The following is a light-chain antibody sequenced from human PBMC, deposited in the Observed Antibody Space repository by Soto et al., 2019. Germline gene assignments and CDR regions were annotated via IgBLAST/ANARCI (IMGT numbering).Light chain of an antibody. CDR3: CSYAGSYSVV. Sequence: QSVLTQPRSVSESPGLSVTISCTGTSSDVGGYNYVSWYQHHPGKAPKLMIYDVSKRPSGVPDRFSGSKSGNTASLTISGLQAEDEADYYCCSYAGSYSVVFGGGTKLTVL. J-gene: IGLJ2*01. CDR1: SSDVGGYNY. CDR2: DVS. V-gene: IGLV2-11*01.